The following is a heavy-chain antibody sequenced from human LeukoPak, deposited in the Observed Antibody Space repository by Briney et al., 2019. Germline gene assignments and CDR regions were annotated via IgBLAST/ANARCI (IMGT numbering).Heavy chain of an antibody. J-gene: IGHJ4*02. CDR2: INHSGST. CDR1: GGSFSGYY. CDR3: ATTGYSSSWTRRPPYYFDY. V-gene: IGHV4-34*01. D-gene: IGHD6-13*01. Sequence: SETLSLTCAVYGGSFSGYYWSWIRQPPGKGLEWIGEINHSGSTNYNPSPKSRVTISVDTSKNQFSLKLSSVTAADTAVYYCATTGYSSSWTRRPPYYFDYWGQGTLVTVSS.